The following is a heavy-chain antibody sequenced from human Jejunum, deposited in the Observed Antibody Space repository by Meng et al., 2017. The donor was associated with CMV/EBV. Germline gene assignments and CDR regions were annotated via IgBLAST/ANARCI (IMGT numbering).Heavy chain of an antibody. D-gene: IGHD1-1*01. J-gene: IGHJ4*02. CDR2: ISSDERYI. Sequence: SCAAPGFTFSSYGIHWVRQAPGKGLEWVASISSDERYIFYADSVKGQFTISRDNSKSSLYLLMNSLRTDDTAIYYCARGGGGMFDYWGQGTLVTVSS. CDR1: GFTFSSYG. CDR3: ARGGGGMFDY. V-gene: IGHV3-30*02.